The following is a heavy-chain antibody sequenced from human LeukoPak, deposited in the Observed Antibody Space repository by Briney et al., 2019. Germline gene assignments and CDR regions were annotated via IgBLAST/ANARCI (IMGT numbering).Heavy chain of an antibody. V-gene: IGHV3-30*03. D-gene: IGHD5-18*01. J-gene: IGHJ4*02. CDR1: GFTFSSYS. CDR2: ISYDGSNK. Sequence: GGSLRLSCAASGFTFSSYSMNWVRQAPGKGLEWVAVISYDGSNKYYADSAKGRFTISRDNSKNTLYLQMNSLRAEDTAVYYCARTVDRIQLWLFFDYWGQGTLVTVSS. CDR3: ARTVDRIQLWLFFDY.